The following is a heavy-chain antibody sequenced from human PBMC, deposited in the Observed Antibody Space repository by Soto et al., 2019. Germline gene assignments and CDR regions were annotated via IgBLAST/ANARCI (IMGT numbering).Heavy chain of an antibody. D-gene: IGHD3-22*01. Sequence: QVQLVQSGAEVKKPGSSVKVSCKASGGTFSSYAISWVRQAPGQGLEWMGGIIPIFGTANYAQKFQRRVTITADKSTITVYMELSSLRSEDTAVYYCAREGNYYDSSGYHSYDAFDIWGQGTMVTVSS. CDR2: IIPIFGTA. CDR3: AREGNYYDSSGYHSYDAFDI. CDR1: GGTFSSYA. J-gene: IGHJ3*02. V-gene: IGHV1-69*06.